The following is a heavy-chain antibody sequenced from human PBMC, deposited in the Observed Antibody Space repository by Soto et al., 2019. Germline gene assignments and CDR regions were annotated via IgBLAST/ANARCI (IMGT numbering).Heavy chain of an antibody. Sequence: SETLSLTCTVSGGSISSYYGGWFRQPPGKGLEWIGYIHYSGITNYNPSLKSRVTISLDKSKNQFSLNLNSVTAVDTAIFYCTRALLKGLDYWGLGTLVTVSS. V-gene: IGHV4-59*12. CDR3: TRALLKGLDY. CDR2: IHYSGIT. CDR1: GGSISSYY. J-gene: IGHJ4*02.